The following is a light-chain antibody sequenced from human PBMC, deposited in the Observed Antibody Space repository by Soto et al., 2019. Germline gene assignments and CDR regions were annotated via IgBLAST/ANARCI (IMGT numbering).Light chain of an antibody. CDR1: PSVSSN. CDR3: QQYNNWRPLT. J-gene: IGKJ4*01. V-gene: IGKV3-15*01. CDR2: GAS. Sequence: EIVMTQSPATLSVSPGERATLSCRASPSVSSNLAWYQQKPGQAPRLVIYGASTSATGIPASFSGSGSGTEFTLTNSSLQSEDFVVYYCQQYNNWRPLTFGGGTKVEIK.